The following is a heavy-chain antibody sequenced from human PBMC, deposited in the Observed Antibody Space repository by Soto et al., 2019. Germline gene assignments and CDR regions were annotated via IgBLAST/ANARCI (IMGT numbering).Heavy chain of an antibody. CDR2: IRGITGSV. V-gene: IGHV3-23*01. CDR1: GFTFSIYG. J-gene: IGHJ4*02. Sequence: GGSLSLSCAASGFTFSIYGMDWVRLAPGKGLEWVSSIRGITGSVYYADSVKGRFSISRDNSKNTVYLQMNSLRAEDTAVYYCVKDGKGGYSYGYFFDYWGQGTPVTVSS. D-gene: IGHD5-18*01. CDR3: VKDGKGGYSYGYFFDY.